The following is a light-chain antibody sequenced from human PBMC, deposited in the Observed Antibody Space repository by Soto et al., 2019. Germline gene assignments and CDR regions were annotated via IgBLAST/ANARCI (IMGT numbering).Light chain of an antibody. J-gene: IGKJ2*01. Sequence: DIQMTQSPSTLSASVGDRVTITCRASQSISSWLAWYQQKPGKAPKLLIYDASSLESGVPSRFSGSGSGTEFTLTISSLQPDDFATYYCQQYNSYSYPFGQGTKVDIX. V-gene: IGKV1-5*01. CDR1: QSISSW. CDR3: QQYNSYSYP. CDR2: DAS.